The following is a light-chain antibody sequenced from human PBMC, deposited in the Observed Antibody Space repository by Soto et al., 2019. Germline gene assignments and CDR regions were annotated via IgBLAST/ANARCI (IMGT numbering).Light chain of an antibody. CDR3: QQYGSSPFT. J-gene: IGKJ3*01. CDR2: GAS. V-gene: IGKV3-20*01. CDR1: QSGSSSY. Sequence: EIVLTQSPGTLALSPGERATLSCRASQSGSSSYLAWYQQKPGQAPRLLIYGASSRATGIPDRFSGSGSGTDFTLTISRLGPEDFAVYYCQQYGSSPFTFGPGTKVDIK.